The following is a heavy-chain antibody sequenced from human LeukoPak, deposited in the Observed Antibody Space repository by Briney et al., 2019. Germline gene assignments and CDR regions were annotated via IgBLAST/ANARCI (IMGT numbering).Heavy chain of an antibody. CDR2: IYSGGST. D-gene: IGHD3-3*01. V-gene: IGHV3-66*02. Sequence: QPGGPLRLSCAASGFTVSSNYMSWVRQAPGKGLEWVSVIYSGGSTYYADSVKGRFTISRDNSKNTLYLQMNSLRAEDTAVYYCARASDYDFWSGYVFDYWGQGTLVTVSS. CDR1: GFTVSSNY. CDR3: ARASDYDFWSGYVFDY. J-gene: IGHJ4*02.